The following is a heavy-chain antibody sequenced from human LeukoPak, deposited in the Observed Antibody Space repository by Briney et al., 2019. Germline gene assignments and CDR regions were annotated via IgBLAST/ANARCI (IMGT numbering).Heavy chain of an antibody. D-gene: IGHD6-13*01. J-gene: IGHJ6*02. CDR2: ISAYNGNT. V-gene: IGHV1-18*01. Sequence: ASVKVSCKASGYTFTSYGISWVRQAPGQGLEWMGWISAYNGNTNYAQKLQGRVTMTTDTSTSTAYMELRSLRSEDTAVYYCARGMGSWYDYYYGMDVWGQGTTVTVSS. CDR1: GYTFTSYG. CDR3: ARGMGSWYDYYYGMDV.